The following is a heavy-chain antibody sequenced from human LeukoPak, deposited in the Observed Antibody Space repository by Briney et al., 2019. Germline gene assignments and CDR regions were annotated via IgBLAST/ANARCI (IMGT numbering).Heavy chain of an antibody. J-gene: IGHJ6*02. CDR3: ARQCSSSWYEAFRIYYYYGMDV. Sequence: SETLSLTCAVYGGSFSGYYWSWIRQPPGKGLEWIGEINHSGSTNYNPSLKSRVTISVDTSKNQFSLKLSSVTAADTAVYYCARQCSSSWYEAFRIYYYYGMDVWGQGTTVTVSS. V-gene: IGHV4-34*01. CDR1: GGSFSGYY. CDR2: INHSGST. D-gene: IGHD6-13*01.